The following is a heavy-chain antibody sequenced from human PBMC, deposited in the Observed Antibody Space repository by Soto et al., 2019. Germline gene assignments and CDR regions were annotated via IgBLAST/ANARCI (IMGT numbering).Heavy chain of an antibody. D-gene: IGHD5-12*01. CDR2: IYYIGNT. CDR3: GAQDSGASGYHFET. J-gene: IGHJ4*02. Sequence: QVQLQESGPGLVKPSETLALTCTVSSGSISSGSSYWGWIRQPPGKGLEWIGNIYYIGNTYYTPFLMRRVTVSIESSKTQFCLKLNSVTAAEASVYYCGAQDSGASGYHFETWGQGILVTVSS. CDR1: SGSISSGSSY. V-gene: IGHV4-39*01.